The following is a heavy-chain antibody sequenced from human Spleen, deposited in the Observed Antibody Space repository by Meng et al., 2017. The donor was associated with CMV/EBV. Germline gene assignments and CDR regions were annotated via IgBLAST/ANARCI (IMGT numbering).Heavy chain of an antibody. D-gene: IGHD6-25*01. V-gene: IGHV3-30*03. CDR3: ARHSQRGSFDY. CDR2: ISFDGSNK. CDR1: GFTFGGYV. J-gene: IGHJ4*02. Sequence: CAASGFTFGGYVMHWVRQAPGKGLEWVAIISFDGSNKYYAESVKGRFTISRDNSKNTLYLQMNSLRAEDTAVYYCARHSQRGSFDYWGQGALVTVSS.